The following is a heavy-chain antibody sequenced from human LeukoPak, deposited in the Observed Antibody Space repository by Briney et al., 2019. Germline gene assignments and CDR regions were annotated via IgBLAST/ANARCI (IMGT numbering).Heavy chain of an antibody. V-gene: IGHV3-33*01. CDR3: ARGGWELLWWYFDL. CDR1: GFTFSSYG. J-gene: IGHJ2*01. CDR2: IWYDGTNE. D-gene: IGHD1-26*01. Sequence: GGSLRLSCAASGFTFSSYGMHWVRQAPGKGLEWVAVIWYDGTNEYYGDSVKGRFTISRDNSENTLYLQMNSLRAEDTAVYYCARGGWELLWWYFDLWGRGTLVTVSS.